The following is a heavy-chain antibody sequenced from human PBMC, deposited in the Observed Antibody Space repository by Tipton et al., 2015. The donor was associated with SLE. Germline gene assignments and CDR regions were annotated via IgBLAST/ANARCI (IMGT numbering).Heavy chain of an antibody. CDR2: IWYDGSNK. D-gene: IGHD3-3*01. Sequence: SLRLSCAASGFTFSSYGMHWVRQAPGKGLEWVAVIWYDGSNKYYADSVKGRFTISRDNSKNTLYLQMNSLRAEDTAVYYCAKDSPPACLTILPCDAFHLWGQGTIITVSS. V-gene: IGHV3-33*06. J-gene: IGHJ3*01. CDR1: GFTFSSYG. CDR3: AKDSPPACLTILPCDAFHL.